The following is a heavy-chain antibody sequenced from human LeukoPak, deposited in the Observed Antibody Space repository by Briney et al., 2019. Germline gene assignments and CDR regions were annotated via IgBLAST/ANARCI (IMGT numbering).Heavy chain of an antibody. CDR3: ARDGMVVGKADY. V-gene: IGHV1-2*02. CDR2: INPNSGGT. J-gene: IGHJ4*02. Sequence: ASVKVSCKASGYTFTGYYMHWVRQAPGHGLEWMGWINPNSGGTNYAQKFQGRVTMTRDTSISTAYMELSRLRSDDTAVYYCARDGMVVGKADYWGQGTLVTVSS. D-gene: IGHD2-15*01. CDR1: GYTFTGYY.